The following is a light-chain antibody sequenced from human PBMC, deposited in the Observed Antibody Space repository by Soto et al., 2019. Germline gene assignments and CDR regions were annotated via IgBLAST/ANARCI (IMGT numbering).Light chain of an antibody. J-gene: IGLJ3*02. CDR3: SSYTTSNTQV. CDR1: SSDVGTYNY. Sequence: QSALTQPASVSGSPGQSITISCTGTSSDVGTYNYVSWYQHRPGKAPKLMIYDVSYRPSGVSNRFSGSKSANTASLTISGLQAEDEVDYYCSSYTTSNTQVFGGGTKLTVL. V-gene: IGLV2-14*01. CDR2: DVS.